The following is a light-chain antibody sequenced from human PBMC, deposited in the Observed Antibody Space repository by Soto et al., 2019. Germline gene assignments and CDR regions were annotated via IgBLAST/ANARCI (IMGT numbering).Light chain of an antibody. CDR3: VLYMGSGTWM. Sequence: QTVVTQEPSFSVSPGGTVTLTCGLSSGSVSISYYPSWYQQTPGQAPRTLIYSTNTRSSGVPDRFSGSILGNKAALTITGAQADDESDYYCVLYMGSGTWMFGGGTKLTV. V-gene: IGLV8-61*01. CDR1: SGSVSISYY. J-gene: IGLJ3*02. CDR2: STN.